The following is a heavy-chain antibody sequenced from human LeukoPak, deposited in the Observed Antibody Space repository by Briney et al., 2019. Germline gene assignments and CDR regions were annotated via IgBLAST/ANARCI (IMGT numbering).Heavy chain of an antibody. V-gene: IGHV4-59*13. CDR1: GDSISRYY. CDR2: IYYGEST. Sequence: AEPLTLPCTVSGDSISRYYWSWLPKPPGKALEGIGYIYYGESTNYNPALKSRVTISVDTSKNQFFLKLSPVTAADTAVYYCARAGAVAGTHPFDYWGQGTLVTVSS. D-gene: IGHD6-19*01. CDR3: ARAGAVAGTHPFDY. J-gene: IGHJ4*02.